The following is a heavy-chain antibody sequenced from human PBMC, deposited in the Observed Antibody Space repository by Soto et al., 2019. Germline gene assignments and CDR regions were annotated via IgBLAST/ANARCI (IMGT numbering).Heavy chain of an antibody. Sequence: EVQLLESGGGLVQPGGSLRLSCAASGFTFSSYAMSWVRQAPGKGLEWVSAISGSGGSTYYAGSVKGRFTISRDNSKNTLYLQMNSLRAEDTAVYYCAKDFDYDFWSGYSGDWGQGTLVTVSS. CDR3: AKDFDYDFWSGYSGD. CDR2: ISGSGGST. D-gene: IGHD3-3*01. J-gene: IGHJ4*02. V-gene: IGHV3-23*01. CDR1: GFTFSSYA.